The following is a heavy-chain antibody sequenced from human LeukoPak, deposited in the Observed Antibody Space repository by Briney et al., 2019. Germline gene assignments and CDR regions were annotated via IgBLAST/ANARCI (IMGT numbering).Heavy chain of an antibody. CDR2: ISGSGGCT. V-gene: IGHV3-23*01. Sequence: GGSLRLSCAASGFTFSSYAMSWVRQAPGKGLEWVSGISGSGGCTYYADSVKRRFTISRDNSKNTLYLQMNSLRAEDTAVYYCEDGSGSCWGQGTLVTVSS. D-gene: IGHD3-10*01. CDR3: EDGSGSC. CDR1: GFTFSSYA. J-gene: IGHJ4*02.